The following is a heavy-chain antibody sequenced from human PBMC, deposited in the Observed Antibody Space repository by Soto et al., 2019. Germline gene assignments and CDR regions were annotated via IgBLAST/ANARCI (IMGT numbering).Heavy chain of an antibody. CDR2: IYNSGSP. J-gene: IGHJ4*02. Sequence: QVQLQESGPGLVKPSETLSLTCTVSGGSISNYYWSWIRQSAGKRLEWIGRIYNSGSPNYNPSLKSRVTMSVDTSKNQFSLKLSSVTAADTAVYYWARLRSSSSDYFDYWGQGTLVTVSS. D-gene: IGHD6-6*01. CDR3: ARLRSSSSDYFDY. V-gene: IGHV4-4*07. CDR1: GGSISNYY.